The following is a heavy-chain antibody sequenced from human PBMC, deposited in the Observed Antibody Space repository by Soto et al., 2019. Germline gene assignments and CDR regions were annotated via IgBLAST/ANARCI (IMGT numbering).Heavy chain of an antibody. CDR1: GVSLTTYGVG. CDR2: VYWDDDK. D-gene: IGHD1-26*01. V-gene: IGHV2-5*02. Sequence: QITLKESGPTLVKPTQTLTLTCTFSGVSLTTYGVGVAWIRQPPGKALEFLALVYWDDDKRFSPSLMSRLTITKDTSKNQVFLSSTNVDPVDAGTYYCADTSHRAVPRFASWGQGTLVAVSS. J-gene: IGHJ4*02. CDR3: ADTSHRAVPRFAS.